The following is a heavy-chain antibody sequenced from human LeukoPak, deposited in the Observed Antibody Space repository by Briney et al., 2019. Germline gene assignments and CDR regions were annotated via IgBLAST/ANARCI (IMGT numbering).Heavy chain of an antibody. D-gene: IGHD3-22*01. V-gene: IGHV1-46*01. CDR1: GYTFTSYY. Sequence: GASVKVSCKASGYTFTSYYMHWVRQALGQGLEWMGIINPSGGSTSYAQKFQGRVTMTRDTSTSTVYMELSSLRSEDTAVYYCARDPDYYDSSGYYLPGDYWGQGTLVTVSS. CDR2: INPSGGST. J-gene: IGHJ4*02. CDR3: ARDPDYYDSSGYYLPGDY.